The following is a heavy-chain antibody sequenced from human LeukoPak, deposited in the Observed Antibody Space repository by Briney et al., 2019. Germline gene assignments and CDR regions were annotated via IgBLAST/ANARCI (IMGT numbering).Heavy chain of an antibody. D-gene: IGHD5-18*01. CDR1: GGSFSGYY. J-gene: IGHJ2*01. Sequence: SETLSLTCAVYGGSFSGYYWSWIRQPPGKGLEWIGEINHSGSTNYNPSLKSRVTISVDTSKNQFSLKLSSVTAADTAVYYCARGPYSYGYTGWYFDLWGRAPWSLSPQ. V-gene: IGHV4-34*01. CDR3: ARGPYSYGYTGWYFDL. CDR2: INHSGST.